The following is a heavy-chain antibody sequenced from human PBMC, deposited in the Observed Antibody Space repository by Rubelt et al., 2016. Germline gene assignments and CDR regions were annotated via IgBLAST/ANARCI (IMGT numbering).Heavy chain of an antibody. CDR2: IFYTGST. CDR1: GHPISSYY. D-gene: IGHD6-13*01. J-gene: IGHJ4*02. V-gene: IGHV4-59*01. CDR3: ASLPIASACFDS. Sequence: QVHLEESGPGLVKPSETLSLTCSVSGHPISSYYWGWIRQPPGKGLEWIGYIFYTGSTYYNPSLQGRVTISVDTSKNQFSLKMKSVTAADTAVYYCASLPIASACFDSWGQGTLVTVSS.